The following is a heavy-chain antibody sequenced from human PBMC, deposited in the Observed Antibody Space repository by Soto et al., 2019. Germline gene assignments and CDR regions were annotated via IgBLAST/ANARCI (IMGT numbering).Heavy chain of an antibody. J-gene: IGHJ1*01. V-gene: IGHV3-9*01. D-gene: IGHD1-26*01. CDR1: AFTFDDYD. Sequence: PGLSLRLSCDASAFTFDDYDMDWGRQVPGKRLSCASGNNWNRRSIGHGDYVKGRFAFSRDNAKNSLHRQMNSLSADDTACYYCVKHESITWESEHFRVRGQGT. CDR3: VKHESITWESEHFRV. CDR2: NNWNRRSI.